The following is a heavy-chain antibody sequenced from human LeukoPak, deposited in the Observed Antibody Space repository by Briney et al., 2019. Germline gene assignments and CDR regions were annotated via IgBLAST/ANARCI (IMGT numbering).Heavy chain of an antibody. CDR2: INPNSGGT. V-gene: IGHV1-2*02. CDR3: ARDENSSGYAYYYYGMDV. CDR1: GYTFTGYY. Sequence: ASVKVSCKASGYTFTGYYMHWVRQAPGQGLEWMGWINPNSGGTNYAQKFQGRVTMTRDTSISTAYMELSRLRSDDTAVYYCARDENSSGYAYYYYGMDVWGQGTTVTVSS. J-gene: IGHJ6*02. D-gene: IGHD3-22*01.